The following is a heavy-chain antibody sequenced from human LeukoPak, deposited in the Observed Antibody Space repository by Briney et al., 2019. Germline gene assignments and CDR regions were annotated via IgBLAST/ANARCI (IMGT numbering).Heavy chain of an antibody. V-gene: IGHV3-21*01. CDR3: ARDGSDNFWRGYSLVRLGDAFDI. J-gene: IGHJ3*02. CDR1: GFTFSSYS. D-gene: IGHD3-3*01. CDR2: ISSSSSYR. Sequence: GGSLRLSCAASGFTFSSYSMSWVRQAPGKGLEWVSSISSSSSYRYYADSVKGRFTISRDNAKNSLYLQMNSLRAEDTAVYFCARDGSDNFWRGYSLVRLGDAFDIWGQGTMVTVSS.